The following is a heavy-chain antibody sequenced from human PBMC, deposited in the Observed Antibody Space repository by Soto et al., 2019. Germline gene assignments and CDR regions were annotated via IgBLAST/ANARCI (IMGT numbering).Heavy chain of an antibody. CDR1: GFTVSSSY. D-gene: IGHD3-9*01. CDR3: ARDKDWAFDN. V-gene: IGHV3-66*01. Sequence: SCAASGFTVSSSYMTWVRHVPGKGLEWVSVMYAGGTIIYYADSVKGRFTVSRDNAQNSLSLQMNSLRVEDTGIYYGARDKDWAFDNWGQGTLVTVSS. CDR2: MYAGGTII. J-gene: IGHJ4*02.